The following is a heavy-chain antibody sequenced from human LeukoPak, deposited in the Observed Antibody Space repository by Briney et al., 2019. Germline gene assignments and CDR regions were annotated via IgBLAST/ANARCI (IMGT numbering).Heavy chain of an antibody. D-gene: IGHD2-2*01. Sequence: GGSLRLSCAASGFTFSNYLMNWIRQAPGKGLEWVSTISDGGDTTYFADAVKGRFTISRDNSKNTLYLQMNSLRAEDTAVYYCAKGVVVPAAISAFDYWGQGTLVTVSS. J-gene: IGHJ4*02. CDR1: GFTFSNYL. V-gene: IGHV3-23*01. CDR2: ISDGGDTT. CDR3: AKGVVVPAAISAFDY.